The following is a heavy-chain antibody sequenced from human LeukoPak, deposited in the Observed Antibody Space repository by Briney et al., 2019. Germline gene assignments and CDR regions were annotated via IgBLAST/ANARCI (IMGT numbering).Heavy chain of an antibody. CDR2: INNDGSDT. CDR1: GFTFRNHW. CDR3: ARTSIAARTTRNDY. J-gene: IGHJ4*02. D-gene: IGHD6-6*01. Sequence: GGSLRLSCAASGFTFRNHWMHWVRQAPGKGLVWVARINNDGSDTSHADSVEGRFTISRDNAKNSLYLQMNSLRAEDTAVYYCARTSIAARTTRNDYWGQGTLVTVSS. V-gene: IGHV3-74*01.